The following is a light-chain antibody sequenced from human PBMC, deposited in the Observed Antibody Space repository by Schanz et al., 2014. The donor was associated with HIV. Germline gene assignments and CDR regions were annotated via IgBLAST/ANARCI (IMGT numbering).Light chain of an antibody. CDR2: DAS. Sequence: EIVMTQSPATLSVSPGERATLSCRASQSVSSYLAWYQQKPGQAPRLLIYDASNRAPGIPARFSGSGSGTEFTLTISGLQSEDFALYYCLQHNNWPWTFGQGTKVEIK. CDR1: QSVSSY. V-gene: IGKV3-15*01. CDR3: LQHNNWPWT. J-gene: IGKJ1*01.